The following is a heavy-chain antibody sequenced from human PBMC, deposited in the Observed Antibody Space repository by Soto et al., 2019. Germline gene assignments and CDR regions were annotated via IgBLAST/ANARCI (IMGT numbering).Heavy chain of an antibody. D-gene: IGHD5-12*01. CDR3: ARGWLRDPWMY. CDR1: GFIFSSHT. V-gene: IGHV3-21*02. CDR2: ISASSTYI. J-gene: IGHJ4*02. Sequence: EVQLVESGGGLVKPGGSLRLSCAASGFIFSSHTMNWVRQVPGKGLEWVSSISASSTYIYYADSLKGRFTISRDNAYNSLYLQVSSLRAEDTGVYYCARGWLRDPWMYWGQGTLVTVSS.